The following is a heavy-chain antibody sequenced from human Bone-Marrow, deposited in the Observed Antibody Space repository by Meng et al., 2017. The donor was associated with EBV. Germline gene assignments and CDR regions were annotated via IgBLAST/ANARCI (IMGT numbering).Heavy chain of an antibody. CDR3: ATPLETTMAPDH. CDR1: GYTFIGSF. Sequence: QGQRVQSGDEMMQSGASVRVSCKASGYTFIGSFMHWVREAPGQGLEWVGRINPKTGDSDLSPKFRGRVSLTRDTSTGTAYMDFSSLQSADTAVYFCATPLETTMAPDHWGQGTLVTVSS. V-gene: IGHV1-2*06. J-gene: IGHJ4*02. D-gene: IGHD5-18*01. CDR2: INPKTGDS.